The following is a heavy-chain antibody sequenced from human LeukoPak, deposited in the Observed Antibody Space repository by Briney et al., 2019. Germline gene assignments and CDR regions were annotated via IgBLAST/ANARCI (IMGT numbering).Heavy chain of an antibody. J-gene: IGHJ4*02. CDR3: ARGRRDGDNFAGHDC. D-gene: IGHD5-24*01. CDR1: GFTVRTNF. Sequence: GGSLRLSCAVSGFTVRTNFISWVRQAPGRGLEWISIIYSENNGGSTYYADSVKGRFTISRDNSKNTLYLQMSGLRVEDTAVYFCARGRRDGDNFAGHDCWGQGTLVIVS. CDR2: IYSENNGGST. V-gene: IGHV3-53*01.